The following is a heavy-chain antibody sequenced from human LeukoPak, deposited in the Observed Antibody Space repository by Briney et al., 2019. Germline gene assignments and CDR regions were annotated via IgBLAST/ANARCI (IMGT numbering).Heavy chain of an antibody. J-gene: IGHJ4*02. Sequence: PGGSLRLSCAGSGFTVSSCYMSWVRQAPGKGLEWVSVLYSDGSTFYADSVKGRFTISRDSSKNTLHLQMNNLRAEDTAVYYCARAAYDSNGFTANHDYWGQGTLVTVSS. D-gene: IGHD3-22*01. CDR2: LYSDGST. CDR3: ARAAYDSNGFTANHDY. V-gene: IGHV3-53*01. CDR1: GFTVSSCY.